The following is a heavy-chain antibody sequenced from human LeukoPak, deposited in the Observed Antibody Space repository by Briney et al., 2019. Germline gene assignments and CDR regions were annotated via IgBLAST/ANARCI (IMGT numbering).Heavy chain of an antibody. CDR1: GFTFSSYG. D-gene: IGHD3-10*01. CDR2: ISYDGSKK. CDR3: ATTHHGSGSFTHLWYGMDV. J-gene: IGHJ6*02. V-gene: IGHV3-30*03. Sequence: PGRSLRLSCAASGFTFSSYGMHWVRQAPGKGLEWVAVISYDGSKKYYADFVKGRFTISRDNSKNTLYLQMNSLLAEDKAVYYCATTHHGSGSFTHLWYGMDVWGQGTTVTVSS.